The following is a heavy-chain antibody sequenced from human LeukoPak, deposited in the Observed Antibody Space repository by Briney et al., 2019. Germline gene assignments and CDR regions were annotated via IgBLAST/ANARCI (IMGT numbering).Heavy chain of an antibody. Sequence: PSGTLSLTCAVSGGSISSSNWWSWVRQPPGKGLEWIGEIYHSGSTNYNPSLKSRVTISVDKSKNQFSLKLSSVTAADTAVYYCARDELERRGRGTYNWFDPWGQGTLVTVSS. CDR3: ARDELERRGRGTYNWFDP. CDR2: IYHSGST. J-gene: IGHJ5*02. D-gene: IGHD1-1*01. CDR1: GGSISSSNW. V-gene: IGHV4-4*02.